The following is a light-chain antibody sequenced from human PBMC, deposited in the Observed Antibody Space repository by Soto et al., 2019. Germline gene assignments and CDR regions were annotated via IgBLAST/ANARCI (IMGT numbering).Light chain of an antibody. J-gene: IGKJ1*01. Sequence: ETVLTQSPGTLSLSPGERATVSCRASQSVGGSSLAWYQQRPGQAPRLLIYRASTRATGVPARFSGSGSGTEFTLTISSLQSEDVSVYYCQQYGSSGTFGQGTKVDIK. CDR2: RAS. V-gene: IGKV3-20*01. CDR3: QQYGSSGT. CDR1: QSVGGSS.